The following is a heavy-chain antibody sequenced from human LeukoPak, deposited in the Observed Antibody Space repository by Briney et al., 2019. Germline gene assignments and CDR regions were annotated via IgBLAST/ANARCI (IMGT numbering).Heavy chain of an antibody. CDR3: ARDPGLGEWDYFDY. V-gene: IGHV1-2*02. CDR1: GYTFTGYY. J-gene: IGHJ4*02. Sequence: ASVKVSCKASGYTFTGYYMHWVRQAPGQGLEWMGWINPNSGGTNYAQKFQDRVTMTRDTSISTAYMELSRLRSDDTAVYYCARDPGLGEWDYFDYWGQGTLVTVSA. CDR2: INPNSGGT. D-gene: IGHD3-16*01.